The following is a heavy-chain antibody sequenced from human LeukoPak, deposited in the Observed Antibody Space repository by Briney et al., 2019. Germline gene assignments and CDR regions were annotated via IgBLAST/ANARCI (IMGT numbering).Heavy chain of an antibody. CDR2: IYYSGST. CDR1: GGSISSGGYY. J-gene: IGHJ4*02. D-gene: IGHD6-13*01. Sequence: SETLSLTCTVSGGSISSGGYYWSWIRQHPGKGLEWIGYIYYSGSTNYNPSLKSRVTISVDTSKNQFSLKLSSVTAPDTAVYYCAGQRIAAADGNDYWGQGTLVTVSS. V-gene: IGHV4-61*08. CDR3: AGQRIAAADGNDY.